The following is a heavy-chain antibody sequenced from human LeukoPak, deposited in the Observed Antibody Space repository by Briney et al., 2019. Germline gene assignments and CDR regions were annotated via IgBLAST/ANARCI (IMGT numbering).Heavy chain of an antibody. CDR2: INPDSGNT. CDR3: AIPVYYSSGYYYGWFDP. J-gene: IGHJ5*02. Sequence: ASVKVCCKASGYTFTGYFMHWLRQAPGQGLEWMGWINPDSGNTNYAQKFQARVTMTRDTSISTAYIELSSLGSDDTTVNYCAIPVYYSSGYYYGWFDPWGQGTQVTVSS. D-gene: IGHD3-22*01. V-gene: IGHV1-2*02. CDR1: GYTFTGYF.